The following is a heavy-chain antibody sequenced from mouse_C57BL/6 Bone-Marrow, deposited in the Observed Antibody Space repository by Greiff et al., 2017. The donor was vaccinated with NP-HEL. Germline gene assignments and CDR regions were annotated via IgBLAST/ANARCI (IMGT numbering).Heavy chain of an antibody. V-gene: IGHV1-64*01. CDR2: LHPNSGST. D-gene: IGHD2-1*01. CDR3: ARGGGKDYWYFDV. CDR1: GYTFTSYW. Sequence: QVQLQQPGAELVKPGASVKLSCKASGYTFTSYWLHWVTQRPGQGLEWIGMLHPNSGSTNYTEKFKRPAPLTLDNSSSSPSLPLRCLTSEDSAVYYCARGGGKDYWYFDVWGTGTTVSVSS. J-gene: IGHJ1*03.